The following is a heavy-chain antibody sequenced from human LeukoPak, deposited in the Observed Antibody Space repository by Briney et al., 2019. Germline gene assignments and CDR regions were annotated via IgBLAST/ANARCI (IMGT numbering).Heavy chain of an antibody. V-gene: IGHV1-69*05. J-gene: IGHJ6*02. CDR2: IIPIFGTA. CDR1: GGTLSSYA. Sequence: ASVKVSCKASGGTLSSYAISWVRQAPGQGLEWMGGIIPIFGTANYAQKFQGRVTMTRDTSTSTVYMELSSLRSEDTAVYYCARDMVAILRFLEWLPHYYYYGMDVWGQGTTVTVS. D-gene: IGHD3-3*01. CDR3: ARDMVAILRFLEWLPHYYYYGMDV.